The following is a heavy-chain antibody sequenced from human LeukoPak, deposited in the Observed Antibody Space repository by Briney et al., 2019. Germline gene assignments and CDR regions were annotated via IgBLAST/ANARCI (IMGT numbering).Heavy chain of an antibody. CDR1: GGTFSSYA. D-gene: IGHD2-21*02. CDR3: ARVNCGGDCYSIGDFDY. J-gene: IGHJ4*02. V-gene: IGHV1-69*13. CDR2: IIPIFGTA. Sequence: SVKVSCKASGGTFSSYAISWVRQAPGQGLEWMGGIIPIFGTANYAQKFQGRVTITADESTSTAYMELSSLRSEDTAVYYCARVNCGGDCYSIGDFDYWGQGTLVTVSS.